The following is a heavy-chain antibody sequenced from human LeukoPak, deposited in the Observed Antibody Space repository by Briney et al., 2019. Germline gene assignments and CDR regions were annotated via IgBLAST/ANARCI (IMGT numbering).Heavy chain of an antibody. V-gene: IGHV3-33*01. CDR1: GFTFSSYG. J-gene: IGHJ4*02. Sequence: GGSLRLSCAASGFTFSSYGIHWVRQAPGKGLEWVAVIWYDGSNKYYADSVKGRFTISRDNSKNTLYLQMNSLRAEDTAVYYCARDGPDSGSFDYWGQGTLVTVSS. D-gene: IGHD1-26*01. CDR2: IWYDGSNK. CDR3: ARDGPDSGSFDY.